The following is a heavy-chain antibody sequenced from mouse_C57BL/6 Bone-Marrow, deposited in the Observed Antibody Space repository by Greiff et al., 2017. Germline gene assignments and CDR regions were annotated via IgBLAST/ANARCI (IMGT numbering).Heavy chain of an antibody. V-gene: IGHV1-72*01. J-gene: IGHJ4*01. CDR3: ATGITTVVARNYYAMDY. D-gene: IGHD1-1*01. CDR1: GYTFTSYW. CDR2: IDPNSGGT. Sequence: QVQLQQPGAELVKPGASVKLSCKASGYTFTSYWMHWVKQRPGRGLEWIGRIDPNSGGTKYNEKFKSKATLTVDKPSSTAYMQLSSLTSEDSAVYYCATGITTVVARNYYAMDYGGQGTSVTVAS.